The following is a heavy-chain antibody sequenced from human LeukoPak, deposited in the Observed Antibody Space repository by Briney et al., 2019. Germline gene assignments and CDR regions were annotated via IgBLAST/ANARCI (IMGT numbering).Heavy chain of an antibody. D-gene: IGHD1-26*01. CDR2: VYYGGST. V-gene: IGHV4-59*01. CDR1: GGSISSYY. Sequence: PSETLSLTCTVSGGSISSYYWSWIRQPPGKGLEWIGYVYYGGSTNYNPSLKSRVTISVDTSKNQFSLKLTSVTAADTAVYYCARGDSGSFSQFDCWGQGTLVTVSS. CDR3: ARGDSGSFSQFDC. J-gene: IGHJ4*02.